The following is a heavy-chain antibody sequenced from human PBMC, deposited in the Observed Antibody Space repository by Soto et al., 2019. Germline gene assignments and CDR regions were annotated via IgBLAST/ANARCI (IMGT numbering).Heavy chain of an antibody. J-gene: IGHJ6*02. CDR2: INPSGGST. CDR1: GYTLTPHY. D-gene: IGHD2-15*01. Sequence: ASMKGSRKASGYTLTPHYIHLGRPAPWQRLGGMGIINPSGGSTSYAQKFQGRVTMTRDTSTSTVYMELSSLRSEDTAVYYCASFSGMVAATFNYYYYGMDVWGQGTTVTVSS. CDR3: ASFSGMVAATFNYYYYGMDV. V-gene: IGHV1-46*01.